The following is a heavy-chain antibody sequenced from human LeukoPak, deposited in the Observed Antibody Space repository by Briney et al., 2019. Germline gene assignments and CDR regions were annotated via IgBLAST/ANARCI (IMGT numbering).Heavy chain of an antibody. CDR2: INHSGST. V-gene: IGHV4-34*01. Sequence: PSETLSLTCAVYGGSFSGYYWSWIRQPPGKGLEWIGEINHSGSTNYNPSLKSRVTISVDTSKNQFSLKLSSVTAADTAVYYCARTYSSSWPTYYYYYYMDVWGKGTTVTVSS. CDR1: GGSFSGYY. J-gene: IGHJ6*03. CDR3: ARTYSSSWPTYYYYYYMDV. D-gene: IGHD6-13*01.